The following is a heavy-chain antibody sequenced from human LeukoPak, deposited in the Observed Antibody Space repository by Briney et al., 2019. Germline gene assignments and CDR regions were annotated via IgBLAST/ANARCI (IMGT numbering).Heavy chain of an antibody. V-gene: IGHV4-31*03. CDR2: IYYSGST. CDR1: GGSINGGGHY. J-gene: IGHJ6*02. Sequence: SETLSLTCTVSGGSINGGGHYCNWIRQHPGKGLEWIGYIYYSGSTYYNPSLKSRLTISVDTSKNQFSLKLSSVTAADTAVYYCARDRGYGMDVWGQGTTVTVSS. CDR3: ARDRGYGMDV.